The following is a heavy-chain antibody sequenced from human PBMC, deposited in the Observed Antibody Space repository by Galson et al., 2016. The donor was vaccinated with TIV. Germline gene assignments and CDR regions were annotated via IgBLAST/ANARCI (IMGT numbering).Heavy chain of an antibody. CDR1: GGSVSSGSYY. Sequence: ETLSPTCTVSGGSVSSGSYYWSWIRQPPGKGLEYIGYISYSGSTNYNSSLKSRVTISVDTTKNQFSLRLKSVTPADTAVYYCARAVGFYDDNWFDPWGQGTLVTVSS. CDR2: ISYSGST. J-gene: IGHJ5*02. CDR3: ARAVGFYDDNWFDP. D-gene: IGHD5/OR15-5a*01. V-gene: IGHV4-61*01.